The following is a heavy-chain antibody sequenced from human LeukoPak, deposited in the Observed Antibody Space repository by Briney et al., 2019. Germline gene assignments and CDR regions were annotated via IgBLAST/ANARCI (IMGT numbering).Heavy chain of an antibody. D-gene: IGHD6-19*01. CDR3: ASGSGWPPDFDY. J-gene: IGHJ4*02. CDR1: GGSIGSGGYS. V-gene: IGHV4-30-2*02. Sequence: SETLSLTCAVSGGSIGSGGYSWSWIRQPPGKGLEWIGYIYHSGSTYYNPSLKSRVTISVDRSKNQFSLKLSSVTAADTAVYYCASGSGWPPDFDYWGQGTLVTVSS. CDR2: IYHSGST.